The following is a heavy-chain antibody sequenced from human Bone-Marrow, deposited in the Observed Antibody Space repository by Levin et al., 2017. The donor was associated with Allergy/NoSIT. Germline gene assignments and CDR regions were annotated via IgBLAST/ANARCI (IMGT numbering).Heavy chain of an antibody. J-gene: IGHJ1*01. CDR3: VKSLEVAGTGSW. Sequence: GESLKISCVGSGFTFNIYSMNWVRQAPGKGLEWVSNINGSGGRKLYADSVKGRFIISKDNSKNTLYLQMNNLRADDTALYYCVKSLEVAGTGSWWGQGAQVTVSS. D-gene: IGHD6-19*01. CDR1: GFTFNIYS. V-gene: IGHV3-23*01. CDR2: INGSGGRK.